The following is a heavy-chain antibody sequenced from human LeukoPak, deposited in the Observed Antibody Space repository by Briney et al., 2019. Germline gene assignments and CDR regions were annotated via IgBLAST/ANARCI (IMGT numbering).Heavy chain of an antibody. D-gene: IGHD2-15*01. Sequence: SETLSLTCAVYGGSFSGYYWSWIRQPPGKGLEWIGEINHSGSTNYNPSLKSRVTIPVDTSKNQFSLKLSSVTAADTAVYYCARGLGRGPNSWGQGTLVTVSS. J-gene: IGHJ5*02. CDR1: GGSFSGYY. CDR2: INHSGST. CDR3: ARGLGRGPNS. V-gene: IGHV4-34*01.